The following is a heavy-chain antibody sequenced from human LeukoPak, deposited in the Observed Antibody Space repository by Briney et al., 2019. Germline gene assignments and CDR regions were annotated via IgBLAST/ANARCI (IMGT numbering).Heavy chain of an antibody. J-gene: IGHJ4*02. D-gene: IGHD3-16*01. Sequence: GGSLRLSCVASGITFSRYSMNWVRQAPGKGLAWVSYISSFSGTINYAESVKGRFTNARNNAKNSLYLQMDSLRAEGTAVYYCARDQGGVGYWGQGTLVTVSS. CDR2: ISSFSGTI. CDR1: GITFSRYS. CDR3: ARDQGGVGY. V-gene: IGHV3-48*01.